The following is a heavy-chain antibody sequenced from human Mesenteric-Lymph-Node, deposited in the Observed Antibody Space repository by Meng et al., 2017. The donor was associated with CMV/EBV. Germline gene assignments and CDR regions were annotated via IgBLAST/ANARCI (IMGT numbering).Heavy chain of an antibody. CDR2: ITSNSGSI. CDR1: GFTFEDYT. V-gene: IGHV3-9*01. J-gene: IGHJ4*02. Sequence: SLKISCAASGFTFEDYTMHWVRQVPGRGLEWVSGITSNSGSIVYADFVRGRFTISRDNAKKSLYLQMNSLRAEDTAVYYCARRTKQSPAAGPEFDYWGQGTLVTVSS. CDR3: ARRTKQSPAAGPEFDY. D-gene: IGHD6-13*01.